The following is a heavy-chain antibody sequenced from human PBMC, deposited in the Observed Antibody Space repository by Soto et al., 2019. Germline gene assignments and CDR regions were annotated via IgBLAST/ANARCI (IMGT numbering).Heavy chain of an antibody. CDR3: ARDPGYCTNGVCPIFDF. J-gene: IGHJ4*02. Sequence: SETLSLTCTVSCDSVTNYFWSWMRQPPGKGLEWIGHMYHGGRTNYSPSLKSRVTMSLDSSKNQFSLNLSSVTAADTAVYFCARDPGYCTNGVCPIFDFWGQGVLVTVSS. CDR1: CDSVTNYF. V-gene: IGHV4-59*02. D-gene: IGHD2-8*01. CDR2: MYHGGRT.